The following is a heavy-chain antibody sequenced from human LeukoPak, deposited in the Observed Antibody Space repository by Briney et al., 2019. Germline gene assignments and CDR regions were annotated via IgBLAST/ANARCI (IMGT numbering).Heavy chain of an antibody. J-gene: IGHJ4*02. Sequence: GGSLRLSCAASGFTFSDHYMDWVRQAPGKGLEWVGRIRNKANSYTTESAASVKGRFTISRDDSKNSLYLHMNSLKTEDTAVYYCTREGLQWELSVYWGQGTLVTVSS. CDR2: IRNKANSYTT. D-gene: IGHD1-26*01. CDR1: GFTFSDHY. V-gene: IGHV3-72*01. CDR3: TREGLQWELSVY.